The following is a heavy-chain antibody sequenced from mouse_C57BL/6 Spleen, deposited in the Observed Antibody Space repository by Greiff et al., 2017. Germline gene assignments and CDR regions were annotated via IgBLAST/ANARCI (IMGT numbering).Heavy chain of an antibody. CDR1: GYTFTDYY. J-gene: IGHJ4*01. Sequence: VQLQQSGPELVKPGASVKISCKASGYTFTDYYMNWVKQSHGKSLEWIGDINPNNGGTSYNQKFKGKATLTVDKSSSTAYMELRSLTSEDSAVYYCARKGYSNYFYYYAMDYWGQGTSVTVSS. CDR3: ARKGYSNYFYYYAMDY. D-gene: IGHD2-5*01. CDR2: INPNNGGT. V-gene: IGHV1-26*01.